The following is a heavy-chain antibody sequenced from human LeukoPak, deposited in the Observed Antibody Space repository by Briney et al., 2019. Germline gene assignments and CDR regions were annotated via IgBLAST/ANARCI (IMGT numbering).Heavy chain of an antibody. Sequence: GGSLRLSCAASGFTFSSYAMSWVRQAPGKGLEWVSAISGSGGSTYYADSVKGRFTISRDNSKNTLYLQMNSLRAEDTAVYYCATEGTLIAALRYNWFDPWGQGTLVTVSS. J-gene: IGHJ5*02. V-gene: IGHV3-23*01. CDR2: ISGSGGST. D-gene: IGHD6-13*01. CDR1: GFTFSSYA. CDR3: ATEGTLIAALRYNWFDP.